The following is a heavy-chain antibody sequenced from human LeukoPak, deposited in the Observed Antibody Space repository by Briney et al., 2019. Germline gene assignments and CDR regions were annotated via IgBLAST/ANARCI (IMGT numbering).Heavy chain of an antibody. D-gene: IGHD3-3*01. CDR1: GFTFNTYS. V-gene: IGHV3-21*01. Sequence: PGGALRLSCAASGFTFNTYSMNWVRQAPGKGLESVSSISSSSSYIYYADSVKGRFTISRDNAKNSLYLQMNSLRAEDTAVYYCARRGMGIFGVAGAFDIWGQGTMVTVSS. J-gene: IGHJ3*02. CDR3: ARRGMGIFGVAGAFDI. CDR2: ISSSSSYI.